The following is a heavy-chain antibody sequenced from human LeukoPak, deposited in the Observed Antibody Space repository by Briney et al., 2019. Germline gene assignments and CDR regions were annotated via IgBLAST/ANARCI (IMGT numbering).Heavy chain of an antibody. V-gene: IGHV4-38-2*02. CDR3: ARETYYYDSSGYYYWYFDL. CDR2: IYYSGST. Sequence: SETLSLTCTVSGYSISSGYYWGWIRQPPGKGLEWIGYIYYSGSTNYNPSLKSRVTISVDTSKNQFSLKLSSVTAADTAVYYCARETYYYDSSGYYYWYFDLWGRGTLVTVSS. D-gene: IGHD3-22*01. J-gene: IGHJ2*01. CDR1: GYSISSGYY.